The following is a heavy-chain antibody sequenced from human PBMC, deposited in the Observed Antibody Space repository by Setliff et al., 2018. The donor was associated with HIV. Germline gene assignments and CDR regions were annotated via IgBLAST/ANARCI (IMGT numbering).Heavy chain of an antibody. Sequence: SETLSLTCSLSGDSMSTYYWSWIRQTAGKGLEWIGRIHNSGNTNYNPSFMSRVTITADTSTDTAYMELSSLRSEDTAVYYCARELPHVAEDGFDNWGQGTMVTVSS. CDR3: ARELPHVAEDGFDN. CDR2: IHNSGNT. CDR1: GDSMSTYY. D-gene: IGHD6-19*01. V-gene: IGHV4-4*07. J-gene: IGHJ3*02.